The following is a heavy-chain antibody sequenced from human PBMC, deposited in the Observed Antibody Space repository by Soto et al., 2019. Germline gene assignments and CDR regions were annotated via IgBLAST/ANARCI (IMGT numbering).Heavy chain of an antibody. V-gene: IGHV1-3*01. CDR1: GDTFTSYA. CDR2: INAGNGNT. CDR3: ARGAEVSGMDV. J-gene: IGHJ6*02. Sequence: GASVKVSCKASGDTFTSYAMHWVRQAPGQRLEWMGWINAGNGNTKYSQKFQGRVTITRDTSATTAYMELSSLRSEDTAVSYCARGAEVSGMDVWGQGTTVTVSS.